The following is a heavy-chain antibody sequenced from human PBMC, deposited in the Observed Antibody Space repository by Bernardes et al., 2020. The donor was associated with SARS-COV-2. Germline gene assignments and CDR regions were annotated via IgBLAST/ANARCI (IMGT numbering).Heavy chain of an antibody. Sequence: ASVQVSCKASGYTFTNYAMHWVRQAPGKRLEWMGWITAGNGTTTYSQKFQGRVTITRDTSASTAYMELSSLRSEDTAVYYCARTPSGSYSYYYGRDVWGKGTTVNVSS. CDR2: ITAGNGTT. CDR1: GYTFTNYA. V-gene: IGHV1-3*01. J-gene: IGHJ6*04. CDR3: ARTPSGSYSYYYGRDV. D-gene: IGHD1-26*01.